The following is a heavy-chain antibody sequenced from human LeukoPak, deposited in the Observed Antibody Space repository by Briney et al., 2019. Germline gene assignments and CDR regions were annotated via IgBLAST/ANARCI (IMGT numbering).Heavy chain of an antibody. D-gene: IGHD4-17*01. J-gene: IGHJ4*02. CDR2: IWYDGSNK. V-gene: IGHV3-33*01. Sequence: GRSLRLSCAASGFTFSSYGMHWVRQAPGKGLEWVAVIWYDGSNKYYADSVKGRFTISRDNSKNTLYLQMSSLRAEDTAVCYCARRAYGDYDNYFDYWGQGTLVTVSS. CDR3: ARRAYGDYDNYFDY. CDR1: GFTFSSYG.